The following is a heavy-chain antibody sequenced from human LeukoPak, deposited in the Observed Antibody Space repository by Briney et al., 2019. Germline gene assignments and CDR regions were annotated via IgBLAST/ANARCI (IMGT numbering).Heavy chain of an antibody. D-gene: IGHD4-11*01. J-gene: IGHJ4*02. V-gene: IGHV3-74*01. CDR1: GFTFSSYW. Sequence: GGSLRLSCAASGFTFSSYWMHWVRQAPGKGLVWVSRINSDGSSTSYADSVKGRFTISRDNAKNTLYLQMNSLRAEDTAVYYCVKEARGTTIYYWGQGTLVTVSS. CDR3: VKEARGTTIYY. CDR2: INSDGSST.